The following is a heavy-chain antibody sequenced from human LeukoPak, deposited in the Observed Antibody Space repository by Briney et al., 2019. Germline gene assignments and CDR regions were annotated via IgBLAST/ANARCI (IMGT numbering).Heavy chain of an antibody. CDR2: ISSNGGST. CDR3: VKDPGYSSSWYFDY. CDR1: GFTFSNYP. Sequence: GGSLRLSCSASGFTFSNYPMYWVRQAPGKGLEYVSGISSNGGSTSYADSVKGRFTISRDNSKNTLYLQVSSLRTEDTAVYYCVKDPGYSSSWYFDYWGQGTLVTVSS. V-gene: IGHV3-64D*06. D-gene: IGHD6-13*01. J-gene: IGHJ4*02.